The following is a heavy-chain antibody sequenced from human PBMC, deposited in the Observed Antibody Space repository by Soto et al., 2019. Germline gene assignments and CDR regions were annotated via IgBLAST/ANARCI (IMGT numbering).Heavy chain of an antibody. V-gene: IGHV3-23*05. CDR2: IGTSGTNT. CDR1: GFTFTNYA. Sequence: GSLRLSCAASGFTFTNYAMNWVRQAPGQGLEWVSSIGTSGTNTYYADSVKGRFTISRDNSKNTLYLQMNSLRPEDTAVYFCARGTSTYDYWGQGTLVTVSS. J-gene: IGHJ4*02. CDR3: ARGTSTYDY. D-gene: IGHD4-4*01.